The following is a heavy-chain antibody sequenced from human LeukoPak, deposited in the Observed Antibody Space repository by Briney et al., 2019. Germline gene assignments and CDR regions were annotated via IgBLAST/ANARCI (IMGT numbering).Heavy chain of an antibody. Sequence: HPGGSLRLSCAASGFTFSGFWMHWVRQAPGKGLVWVSCISFDGSDATYADSVKGRFTISRDNAKNTLHLQMDSLTVEDTAVYYCARDYSGSGSFDYWGQGTLVTVSS. D-gene: IGHD3-10*01. CDR2: ISFDGSDA. CDR3: ARDYSGSGSFDY. J-gene: IGHJ4*02. V-gene: IGHV3-74*01. CDR1: GFTFSGFW.